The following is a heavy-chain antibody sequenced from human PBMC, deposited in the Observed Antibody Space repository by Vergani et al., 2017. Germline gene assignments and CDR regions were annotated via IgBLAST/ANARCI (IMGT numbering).Heavy chain of an antibody. V-gene: IGHV3-9*01. J-gene: IGHJ3*02. CDR3: AKDSRSVSPIYRRGGAFDI. Sequence: EVQLVESGGGLVQPGRSLRLSCAASGFTFDDYAMHWVRQAPGKGLEWVSGISWNSGSIGYADSVKGRFTISRDNAKNSLYLQMNSLRAEDTALYYCAKDSRSVSPIYRRGGAFDIWGQRTMVTGSS. CDR2: ISWNSGSI. D-gene: IGHD6-19*01. CDR1: GFTFDDYA.